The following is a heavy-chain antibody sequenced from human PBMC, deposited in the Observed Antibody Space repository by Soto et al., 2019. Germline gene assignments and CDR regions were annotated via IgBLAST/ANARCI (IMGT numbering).Heavy chain of an antibody. V-gene: IGHV4-34*01. CDR3: ARGLGRQLQY. CDR1: GGSFSGYY. D-gene: IGHD6-6*01. J-gene: IGHJ4*02. Sequence: SETLSLTCAVYGGSFSGYYWSWIRQPPGKGLEWIGEINHSGSTNYNPSLKSRVTISVDTSKNQFSLKLSSVTAADTAVYYCARGLGRQLQYWGQGTLVTVSS. CDR2: INHSGST.